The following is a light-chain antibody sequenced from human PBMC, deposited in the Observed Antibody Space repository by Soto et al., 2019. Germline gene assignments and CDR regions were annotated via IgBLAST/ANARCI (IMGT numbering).Light chain of an antibody. J-gene: IGKJ1*01. CDR1: QSVSSN. CDR2: GAS. CDR3: QQYNNWPRT. Sequence: EKVITQSPVTPSVSPREKATPSCRASQSVSSNLAWFQQKPGQAPRLLIYGASTRAIGTPAKFSGSGSGTEFTLTIGGLQSEDFAVYYCQQYNNWPRTFGQGTKVDIK. V-gene: IGKV3-15*01.